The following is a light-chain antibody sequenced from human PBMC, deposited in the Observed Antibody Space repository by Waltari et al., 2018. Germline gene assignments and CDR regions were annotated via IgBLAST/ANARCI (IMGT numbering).Light chain of an antibody. V-gene: IGKV3-11*01. CDR2: DAS. CDR3: QQRVNWPSLT. CDR1: QNIYPY. J-gene: IGKJ4*01. Sequence: EIVLTQSPATLSLSAGERATLSCRASQNIYPYLAWYQQKPGQAPRLLIHDASIRAAGTPSRVSGSGSGTYFTRTISSLEPEDFAVYYCQQRVNWPSLTFGGGTRVEIK.